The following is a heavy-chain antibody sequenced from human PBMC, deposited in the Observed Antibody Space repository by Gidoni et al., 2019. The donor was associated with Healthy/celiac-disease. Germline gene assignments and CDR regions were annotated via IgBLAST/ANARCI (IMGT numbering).Heavy chain of an antibody. CDR1: GGTFSSYA. V-gene: IGHV1-69*06. D-gene: IGHD3-9*01. CDR3: ARDFESWGERYYYYGMDV. CDR2: IIPIFGTA. J-gene: IGHJ6*02. Sequence: QVQLVQSGAEVKKPGSSVKVSCKASGGTFSSYAISWVRQAPGQGLEWMGGIIPIFGTATYAHKFQGIVTITADKSTSTAYLELSSLGAEDTAVYYCARDFESWGERYYYYGMDVLGQGTTVTVSS.